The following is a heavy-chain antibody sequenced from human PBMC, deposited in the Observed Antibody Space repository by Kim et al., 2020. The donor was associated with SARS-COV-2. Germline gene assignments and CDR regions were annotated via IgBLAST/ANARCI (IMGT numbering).Heavy chain of an antibody. CDR1: GFSFSGYW. J-gene: IGHJ3*02. CDR2: INTDGSST. Sequence: GGSLRLSCAASGFSFSGYWMHWVRQAPGKGLVWVSRINTDGSSTNYADSVKGRFTISRDNAKNTVYLQMNSLRADDTAVYYCARNSGAFDIWGQGTLVTVSS. CDR3: ARNSGAFDI. D-gene: IGHD1-26*01. V-gene: IGHV3-74*01.